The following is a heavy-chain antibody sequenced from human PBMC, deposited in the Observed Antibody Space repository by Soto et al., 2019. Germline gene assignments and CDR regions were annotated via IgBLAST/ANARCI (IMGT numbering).Heavy chain of an antibody. CDR1: GFTFSGSA. J-gene: IGHJ4*02. V-gene: IGHV3-73*02. CDR3: TYFDAAAGVDY. Sequence: EVQLVESGGGLVQPGGSLKLSCAASGFTFSGSAMHWVRQASGKGLEWVGRIRSKANNYATAYAASVKGRFTTSRDDSKNTAYLQMSSLKIEDTAVYYGTYFDAAAGVDYWGQGTLVTVSS. CDR2: IRSKANNYAT. D-gene: IGHD3-9*01.